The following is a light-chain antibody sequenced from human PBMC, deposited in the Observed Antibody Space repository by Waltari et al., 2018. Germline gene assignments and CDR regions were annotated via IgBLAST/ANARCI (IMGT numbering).Light chain of an antibody. Sequence: DIRLTQSPSSLSASIGDRVTHACQASRDIRNYLSWYQQKSGEAPKLLIYGASNLEFGVPSRFSGTGSGSNFWLTISSLQPEDGGIYYCQLYDYPLSITFGQGTRLEI. CDR1: RDIRNY. V-gene: IGKV1-33*01. J-gene: IGKJ5*01. CDR2: GAS. CDR3: QLYDYPLSIT.